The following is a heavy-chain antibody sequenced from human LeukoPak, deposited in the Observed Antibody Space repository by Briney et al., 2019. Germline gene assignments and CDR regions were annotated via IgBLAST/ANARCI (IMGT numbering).Heavy chain of an antibody. V-gene: IGHV4-59*01. D-gene: IGHD3-22*01. Sequence: SETLSLTCTVSGGSISSYYWSWIRQPPGKGLEWIGYIYYSGSTNYNPSLKSRVTISADTSKNQFSLKLSSVTAADTAVYYCASGDSSGYYLFDYWGQGTLVTVSS. J-gene: IGHJ4*02. CDR3: ASGDSSGYYLFDY. CDR1: GGSISSYY. CDR2: IYYSGST.